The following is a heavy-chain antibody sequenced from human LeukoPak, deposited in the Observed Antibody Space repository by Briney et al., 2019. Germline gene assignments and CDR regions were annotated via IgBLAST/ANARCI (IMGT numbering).Heavy chain of an antibody. CDR2: INTNTGNP. CDR1: GYTFTGYY. J-gene: IGHJ6*03. D-gene: IGHD2-15*01. V-gene: IGHV7-4-1*02. CDR3: ARDRVVAGLNYYYYYMDV. Sequence: ASVKVSCKASGYTFTGYYMHWVRQAPGQGLEWMGWINTNTGNPTYAQGFTGRFVFSLDTSVSTAYLQISSLKAEDTAVYYCARDRVVAGLNYYYYYMDVWGKGTTVTVSS.